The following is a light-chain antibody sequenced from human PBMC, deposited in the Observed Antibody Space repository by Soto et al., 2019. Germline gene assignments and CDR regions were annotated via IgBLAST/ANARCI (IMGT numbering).Light chain of an antibody. CDR1: QSVTSN. V-gene: IGKV3-11*01. CDR2: DAS. J-gene: IGKJ5*01. Sequence: ETVLTQSPATLSLSPGERATLSCRASQSVTSNLAWYQQKPAQAPRLLIYDASSRATGIPARFSGSGSGTDFTLTISSLEPEDYAVYYCQQRSNWPITFGQGTRLEIK. CDR3: QQRSNWPIT.